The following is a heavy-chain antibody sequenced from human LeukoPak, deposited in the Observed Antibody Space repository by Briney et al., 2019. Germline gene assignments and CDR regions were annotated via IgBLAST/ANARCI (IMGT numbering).Heavy chain of an antibody. D-gene: IGHD5-12*01. CDR1: GYTFTSYA. CDR2: INAGNGNT. J-gene: IGHJ6*02. CDR3: ARDRDIVAIDVVSDGMDV. Sequence: ASVKVSCKASGYTFTSYAMHWVRQAPGQRLEWMGWINAGNGNTKYSQKFQGRVTITRDTSASTAYMELSSLRSEDTAVYYCARDRDIVAIDVVSDGMDVWGQGTTVTVSS. V-gene: IGHV1-3*01.